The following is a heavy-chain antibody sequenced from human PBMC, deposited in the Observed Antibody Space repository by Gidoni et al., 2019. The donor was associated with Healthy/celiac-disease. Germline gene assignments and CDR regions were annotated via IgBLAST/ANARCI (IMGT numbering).Heavy chain of an antibody. J-gene: IGHJ4*02. Sequence: EVQLVESGGGLVQPGGSLRLSCSASGFTVSSNYMSWVRQAPGKGLEWVSVIYSGGSTYYADSVKGRFTISRHNSKNTLYLQMNSLRAEDTAVYYCVKTGYSYDFDYWGQGTLVTVSS. CDR1: GFTVSSNY. V-gene: IGHV3-53*04. D-gene: IGHD5-18*01. CDR2: IYSGGST. CDR3: VKTGYSYDFDY.